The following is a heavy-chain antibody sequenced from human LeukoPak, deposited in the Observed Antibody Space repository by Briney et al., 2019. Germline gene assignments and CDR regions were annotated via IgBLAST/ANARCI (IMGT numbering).Heavy chain of an antibody. D-gene: IGHD5-24*01. Sequence: SETLSLTCAVYGGSFSGYYWSWILQPPGKGLEWIGEINHSGSTNYNPSLKSRVTISVDTSKNQFSLKLSSVTAADTAVYYCARRRLTITVDYWGQGTLVTVSS. V-gene: IGHV4-34*01. J-gene: IGHJ4*02. CDR3: ARRRLTITVDY. CDR2: INHSGST. CDR1: GGSFSGYY.